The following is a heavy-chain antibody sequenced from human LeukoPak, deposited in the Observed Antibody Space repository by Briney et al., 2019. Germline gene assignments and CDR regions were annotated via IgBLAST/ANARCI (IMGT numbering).Heavy chain of an antibody. CDR1: EFTFTTYE. Sequence: PGGSLRLSCTASEFTFTTYEMNWVRQAPGKGLEWLSYISASGGTIYYADSVKGRFTVSRDNAKNSLYLQMNSLRAEDTAVYYCARGGSSWLSYWGQGTLVAVSS. D-gene: IGHD6-13*01. CDR2: ISASGGTI. V-gene: IGHV3-48*03. CDR3: ARGGSSWLSY. J-gene: IGHJ4*02.